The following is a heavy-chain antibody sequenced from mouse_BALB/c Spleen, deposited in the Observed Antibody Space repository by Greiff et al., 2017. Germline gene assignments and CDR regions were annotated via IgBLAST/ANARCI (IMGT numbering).Heavy chain of an antibody. CDR1: GFTFSDYY. D-gene: IGHD2-2*01. CDR3: ARGRRGYPYAMGY. CDR2: ISDGGSYT. V-gene: IGHV5-4*02. Sequence: EVQVVESGGGLVKPGGSLKLSCAASGFTFSDYYMYWVRQTPEKRLEWVATISDGGSYTYYPDSVKGRFTISRDNAKNNLYLQMSSLKSEDTAMYYCARGRRGYPYAMGYWGQGTSVTVSS. J-gene: IGHJ4*01.